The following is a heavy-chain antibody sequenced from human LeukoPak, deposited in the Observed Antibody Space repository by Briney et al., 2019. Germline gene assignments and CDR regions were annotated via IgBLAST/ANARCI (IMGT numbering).Heavy chain of an antibody. Sequence: GGSLRLSCAASGFTFSDYYMSWLRQAPGKGLEWVSYISSSSSYTNYADSVKGRFTISRDNAKNSLYLQMNSLRAEDTAMYYCARDSRDYYGSGSYDYWGQGTLVTVSS. CDR3: ARDSRDYYGSGSYDY. D-gene: IGHD3-10*01. CDR1: GFTFSDYY. J-gene: IGHJ4*02. V-gene: IGHV3-11*05. CDR2: ISSSSSYT.